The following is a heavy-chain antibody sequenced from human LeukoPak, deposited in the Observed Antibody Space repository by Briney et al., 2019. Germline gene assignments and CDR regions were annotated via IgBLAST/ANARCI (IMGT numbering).Heavy chain of an antibody. CDR2: ISSSGSSI. D-gene: IGHD2-2*01. CDR3: AGRYALTLEGGFDY. CDR1: GFIFSDYY. Sequence: GGSLRLSCAASGFIFSDYYMSWIRQAPGKGLEWVSYISSSGSSIYYADSVKGRFTISRDNAKDSLYLQMNSLRAEDTAVYYCAGRYALTLEGGFDYWGQGTLVTVSS. V-gene: IGHV3-11*01. J-gene: IGHJ4*02.